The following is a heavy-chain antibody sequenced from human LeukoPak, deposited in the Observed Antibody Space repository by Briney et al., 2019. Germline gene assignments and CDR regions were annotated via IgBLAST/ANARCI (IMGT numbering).Heavy chain of an antibody. CDR3: AREHYYDNSGSTTGSSAFDI. V-gene: IGHV1-46*01. J-gene: IGHJ3*02. CDR2: INPSGGST. D-gene: IGHD3-22*01. CDR1: GYTFTSYY. Sequence: ASVKVSCKASGYTFTSYYMHWVRQAPGQGLEWMGIINPSGGSTSYAQKFQGRVTMTRDTSTSTVYMELSSLRSEDTAVYYCAREHYYDNSGSTTGSSAFDIWGQGTMVTVSS.